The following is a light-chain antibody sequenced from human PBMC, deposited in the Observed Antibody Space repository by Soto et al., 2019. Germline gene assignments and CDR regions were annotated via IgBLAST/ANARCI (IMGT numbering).Light chain of an antibody. J-gene: IGKJ2*01. CDR3: QQYVSSPYT. Sequence: EIGLTQSPGTLSLSPGERATLSCRASQSVSSSYLAWYQQKPGQAPRLLIYGASNRATGIPDRFSGSGSGTDFTITISRLEPEDFAIYYCQQYVSSPYTFGQGTKLEIK. CDR2: GAS. CDR1: QSVSSSY. V-gene: IGKV3-20*01.